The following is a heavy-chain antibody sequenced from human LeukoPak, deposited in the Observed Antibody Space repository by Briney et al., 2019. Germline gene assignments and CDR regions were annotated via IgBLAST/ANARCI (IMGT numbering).Heavy chain of an antibody. CDR3: AKDQGLLVVAGRFGY. V-gene: IGHV3-21*01. CDR2: ISSSNSYI. CDR1: GFTFSSYE. Sequence: GGSLRLSCAASGFTFSSYEMNWVRQAPGKGLEWVSSISSSNSYIYNADSVKGRFTISRDNAKDSLYLQMNSLRAEDTAVYYCAKDQGLLVVAGRFGYWGQGTLVTVSS. D-gene: IGHD6-19*01. J-gene: IGHJ4*02.